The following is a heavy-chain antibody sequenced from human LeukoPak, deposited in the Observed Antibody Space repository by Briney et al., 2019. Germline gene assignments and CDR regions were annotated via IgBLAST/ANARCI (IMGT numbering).Heavy chain of an antibody. D-gene: IGHD5-12*01. Sequence: PSETLCLTCTASGCSISSYYWNWIRQPPGKGLDWVAYIYYTGSTNYNPSLKSRVTISVDPSKNQFSLKLSSVTAADTAVYYCARVSSARDIGTYYFDYWGQGTLVTVSS. CDR3: ARVSSARDIGTYYFDY. CDR1: GCSISSYY. J-gene: IGHJ4*02. V-gene: IGHV4-59*01. CDR2: IYYTGST.